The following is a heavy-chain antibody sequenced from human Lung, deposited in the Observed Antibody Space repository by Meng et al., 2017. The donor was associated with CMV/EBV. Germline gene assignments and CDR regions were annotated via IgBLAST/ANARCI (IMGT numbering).Heavy chain of an antibody. CDR1: GFTFSNYW. V-gene: IGHV3-7*04. CDR2: IKQDGGER. J-gene: IGHJ4*02. Sequence: SXAASGFTFSNYWMSWVRQAPGKGLEWVANIKQDGGERYYVDSVKGRFTISRDNAKNSLYLQMNSLRAEDTAVYFCARAATYYSGSGSYYDSSGQGXLVTVSS. CDR3: ARAATYYSGSGSYYDS. D-gene: IGHD3-10*01.